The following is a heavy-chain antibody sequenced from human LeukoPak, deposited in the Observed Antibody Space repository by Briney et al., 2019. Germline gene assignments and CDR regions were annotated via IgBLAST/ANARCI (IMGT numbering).Heavy chain of an antibody. V-gene: IGHV3-7*01. CDR2: IKQDGSEK. D-gene: IGHD2-15*01. J-gene: IGHJ6*03. CDR3: ARDKDIVVVVAATRYYYYYMDV. CDR1: GLTFISYW. Sequence: GGSLRLSCAASGLTFISYWMSWVRQAPGKGLEWVANIKQDGSEKYYVASVKGRFTISSDNAKNSLYLQMNSLRAEDTAVYYCARDKDIVVVVAATRYYYYYMDVWGKGTTVTVSS.